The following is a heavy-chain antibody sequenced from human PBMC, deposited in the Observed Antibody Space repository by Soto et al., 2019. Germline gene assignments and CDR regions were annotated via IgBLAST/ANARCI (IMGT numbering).Heavy chain of an antibody. CDR1: GFTFSSYS. D-gene: IGHD2-15*01. CDR2: ISSSSSYI. Sequence: PGGSLRLSCAASGFTFSSYSMNWVRQAPGKGLEWVSSISSSSSYIYYADSVKGRFTISRDNAKNSLYLQMNSLRAEDTAVYYCARDLKEDIVVVVAAADAFDIWGQGTMVTVSS. CDR3: ARDLKEDIVVVVAAADAFDI. V-gene: IGHV3-21*01. J-gene: IGHJ3*02.